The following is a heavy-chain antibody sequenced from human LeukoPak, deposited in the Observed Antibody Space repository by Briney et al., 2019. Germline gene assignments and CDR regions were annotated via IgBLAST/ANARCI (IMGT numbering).Heavy chain of an antibody. J-gene: IGHJ5*02. Sequence: PSETLSLTCTVSGGSISSYYWSWIRQPPGKGLEWIGYIYYSGSTNYNPSLKSRVTISVDTSKNQFSLKLSSVTAADTAVYYCAREGGTYYDFWSGLEWFDPWGQGTLVTASS. CDR1: GGSISSYY. CDR2: IYYSGST. D-gene: IGHD3-3*01. CDR3: AREGGTYYDFWSGLEWFDP. V-gene: IGHV4-59*01.